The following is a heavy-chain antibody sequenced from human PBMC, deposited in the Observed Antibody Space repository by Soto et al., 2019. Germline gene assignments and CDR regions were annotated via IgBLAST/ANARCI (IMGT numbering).Heavy chain of an antibody. V-gene: IGHV3-23*01. CDR3: VKDDGGYPSTAPH. Sequence: EVQLLESGGGLVQPGGSLRLSCAASGITISNYPMSWVRQDPGKGLDWVSGISGSGDRTYYADSAKGRFTISKDISKNSLSLQLDNLGVEDTAVYFCVKDDGGYPSTAPHWGQGTLVTVSS. CDR1: GITISNYP. D-gene: IGHD3-22*01. CDR2: ISGSGDRT. J-gene: IGHJ1*01.